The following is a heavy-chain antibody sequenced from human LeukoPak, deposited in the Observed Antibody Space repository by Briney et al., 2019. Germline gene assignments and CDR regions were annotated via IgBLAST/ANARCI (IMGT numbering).Heavy chain of an antibody. J-gene: IGHJ4*02. Sequence: ASVKVSCKASGYTXTGYYMHWVRQAPGQGLEWMGWINPINPNSDDINYAQKFRGRVTMTRDTSISTAYMELSSLRSDDTALYYCARGGYSSSLYDYWGQGTLVTVSS. CDR3: ARGGYSSSLYDY. CDR2: INPINPNSDDI. CDR1: GYTXTGYY. V-gene: IGHV1-2*02. D-gene: IGHD6-13*01.